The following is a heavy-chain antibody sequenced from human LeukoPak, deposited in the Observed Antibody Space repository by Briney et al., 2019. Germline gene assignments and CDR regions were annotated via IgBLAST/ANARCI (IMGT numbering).Heavy chain of an antibody. CDR1: GFTFSSYW. CDR2: IKQDGSEK. Sequence: GGSLRLSCAAAGFTFSSYWMSWVRQAPGKGLEWAANIKQDGSEKYYVDSVKGRFTISRDNAKNTLYLQMNSLRAEDTAVYYGARVRTAGTGGNVFDYWGQGTLVTVSS. CDR3: ARVRTAGTGGNVFDY. D-gene: IGHD6-13*01. V-gene: IGHV3-7*01. J-gene: IGHJ4*02.